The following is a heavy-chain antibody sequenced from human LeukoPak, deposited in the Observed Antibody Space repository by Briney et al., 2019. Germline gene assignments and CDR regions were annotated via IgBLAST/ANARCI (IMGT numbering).Heavy chain of an antibody. Sequence: TETLSLTCTVSGSISGYYWSWIRQPPGKGLEWIGYIYTSGSTNYNPSLESRVTISVDTSKNQFSLDLSSVTAADTAVYYCARQKCTSTSCLTKNAFDIWGQGTMVTVSS. CDR2: IYTSGST. V-gene: IGHV4-4*09. D-gene: IGHD2-2*01. CDR3: ARQKCTSTSCLTKNAFDI. CDR1: GSISGYY. J-gene: IGHJ3*02.